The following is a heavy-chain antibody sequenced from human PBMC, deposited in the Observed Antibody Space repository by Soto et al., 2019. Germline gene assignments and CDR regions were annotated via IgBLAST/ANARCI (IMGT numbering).Heavy chain of an antibody. V-gene: IGHV4-30-4*01. CDR2: IYYSGST. Sequence: SETLSLTCTVSGGSISSGDYYWRWIRQPPGKGLEWIGYIYYSGSTYYNPSLKSRVTISVDTSKNQFSLKLSSVTAADTAVYYCARDRYYYDSSGYAFDIWGQGTMVTVS. J-gene: IGHJ3*02. CDR3: ARDRYYYDSSGYAFDI. D-gene: IGHD3-22*01. CDR1: GGSISSGDYY.